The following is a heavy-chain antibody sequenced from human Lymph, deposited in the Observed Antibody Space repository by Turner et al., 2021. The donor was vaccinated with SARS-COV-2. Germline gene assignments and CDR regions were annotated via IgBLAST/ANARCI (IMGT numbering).Heavy chain of an antibody. Sequence: QVQLVESGGGVVQPGRSLRLSCAASGVTFSSYAMHWVRQAPGKGLEWVALISYDGSNKYYADSVKGRFTISRDNSKNTLYLQMNSLRAEDTAVYYCAREMGAGSDYWGQGTLVTVSS. CDR1: GVTFSSYA. J-gene: IGHJ4*02. CDR2: ISYDGSNK. CDR3: AREMGAGSDY. V-gene: IGHV3-30*04. D-gene: IGHD3-10*01.